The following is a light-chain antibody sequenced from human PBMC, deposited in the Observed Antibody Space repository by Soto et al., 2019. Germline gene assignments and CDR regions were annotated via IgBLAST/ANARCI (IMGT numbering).Light chain of an antibody. J-gene: IGLJ3*02. CDR1: SSDIGDYNF. Sequence: QSALTQPASVSGSPGQSITISCTGTSSDIGDYNFVSWYQHYPGHSPKLMIYEVSNRPSGVSNRFSASKSGNTASLTIPGLQTEDEADYYCASYTTGSTLVVFGGGTKRTVL. CDR2: EVS. V-gene: IGLV2-14*01. CDR3: ASYTTGSTLVV.